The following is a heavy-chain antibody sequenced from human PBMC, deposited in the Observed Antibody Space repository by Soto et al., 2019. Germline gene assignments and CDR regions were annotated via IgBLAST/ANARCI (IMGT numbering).Heavy chain of an antibody. Sequence: QLQLLESGPGLVKPSGTLSLTCSVSGGSIDKSGYYWGWIRQAPGKGLEWIGTIYFTGSPYYNPSLKSRVAISLDSSISHSYLNLTSVTAADTAVYFCVRPQSCGTRTCFSSFDHWGQGILVTVSS. J-gene: IGHJ4*02. D-gene: IGHD2-21*02. CDR2: IYFTGSP. V-gene: IGHV4-39*02. CDR3: VRPQSCGTRTCFSSFDH. CDR1: GGSIDKSGYY.